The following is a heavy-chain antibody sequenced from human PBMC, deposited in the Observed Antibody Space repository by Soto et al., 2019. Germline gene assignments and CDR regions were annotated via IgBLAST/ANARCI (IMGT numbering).Heavy chain of an antibody. D-gene: IGHD2-2*01. CDR3: ARVGCSSFFCYQVSSYYCMLV. J-gene: IGHJ6*02. Sequence: SETLSLTCTVSGGSVSSGSYYWSWIRQPPGKGLEWIGYIYYSGSTNYNPSLKSRVTISVDTSKNQFSLKLSSVTAADTAVYYCARVGCSSFFCYQVSSYYCMLVLGQATTVTV. V-gene: IGHV4-61*01. CDR1: GGSVSSGSYY. CDR2: IYYSGST.